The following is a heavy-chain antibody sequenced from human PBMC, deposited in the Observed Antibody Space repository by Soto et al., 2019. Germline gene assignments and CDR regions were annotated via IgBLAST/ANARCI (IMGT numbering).Heavy chain of an antibody. Sequence: QVQLQESGPGLVKPSQTLSLTCAVSGGSISSGGAYYWSWIRQSPGKGLEWIAYIHYSGSTYYNSSLKSRVTLSVDTAKNQFSLRASSVTAADTAVYYCARSPRGLGNFDYWGQGTLVTVSS. CDR3: ARSPRGLGNFDY. CDR1: GGSISSGGAYY. D-gene: IGHD3-10*01. CDR2: IHYSGST. J-gene: IGHJ4*02. V-gene: IGHV4-30-4*01.